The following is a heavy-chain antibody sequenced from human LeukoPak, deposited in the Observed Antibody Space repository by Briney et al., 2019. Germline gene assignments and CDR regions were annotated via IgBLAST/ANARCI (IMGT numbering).Heavy chain of an antibody. CDR1: GFTFNSYY. CDR2: INRDGSDT. J-gene: IGHJ4*02. D-gene: IGHD3-10*01. CDR3: AREDFGVDY. V-gene: IGHV3-74*01. Sequence: PGGSLRLSCAASGFTFNSYYMNWVRQAPGKGLVWVSRINRDGSDTIYADSVKGRFTISRDNAKNTLFLQMNSLRVEDTAVYYCAREDFGVDYWGQGTLVTVSS.